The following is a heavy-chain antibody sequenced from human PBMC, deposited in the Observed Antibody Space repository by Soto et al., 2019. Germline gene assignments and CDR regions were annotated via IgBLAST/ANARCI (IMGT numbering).Heavy chain of an antibody. CDR2: MNPNSGNT. CDR1: GYTFTSYD. CDR3: ARGGGGYDYSFLLFDP. V-gene: IGHV1-8*01. D-gene: IGHD5-12*01. Sequence: ASVKVSCKASGYTFTSYDINWVRQATGQGLEWMGWMNPNSGNTGYAQKFQGRVTMTRNTSISTAYMELSSLRSEDTAVYYCARGGGGYDYSFLLFDPWGQGTLVTVSS. J-gene: IGHJ5*02.